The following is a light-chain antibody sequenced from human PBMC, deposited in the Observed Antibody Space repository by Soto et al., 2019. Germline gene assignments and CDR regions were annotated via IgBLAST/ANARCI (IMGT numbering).Light chain of an antibody. CDR2: GAS. CDR3: QQYGTSPRALT. Sequence: EIVLTQSPGTLSLSPGERATLSCRASQSVSSIYLAWYQQKPGQAPRLLIYGASSRATGIPDRFSGSGSGTDFTLTISRLEPEDFAVYYCQQYGTSPRALTFGGGTKVELK. V-gene: IGKV3-20*01. J-gene: IGKJ4*01. CDR1: QSVSSIY.